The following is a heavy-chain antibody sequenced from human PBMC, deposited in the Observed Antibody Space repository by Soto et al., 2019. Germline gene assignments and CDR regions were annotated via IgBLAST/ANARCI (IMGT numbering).Heavy chain of an antibody. CDR3: ARDKVAGTESFDY. Sequence: WGSLSLSCAAFEFIFRDTSVIWVRQAPGKGLEWVSCISSSSSHTYYADSVKGRFTISRDNAKNSLYLQMNSLRAEDTAVYYCARDKVAGTESFDYWGQGTLVTVSS. D-gene: IGHD6-19*01. CDR1: EFIFRDTS. J-gene: IGHJ4*02. CDR2: ISSSSSHT. V-gene: IGHV3-21*01.